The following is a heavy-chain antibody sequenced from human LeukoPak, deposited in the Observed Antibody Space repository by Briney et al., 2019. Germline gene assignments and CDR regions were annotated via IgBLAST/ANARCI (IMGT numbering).Heavy chain of an antibody. V-gene: IGHV3-9*01. CDR2: ISWNSGSI. CDR1: GFTFDDYA. CDR3: ARDLEDYGDHRAFDI. Sequence: LSGRSLRLSCAASGFTFDDYAMHWVRQAPGKGLEWVSGISWNSGSIGYADSVKGRFTISRDNAKNSLYLQMNSLRAEDTAVYYCARDLEDYGDHRAFDIWGQGTMDTVSS. J-gene: IGHJ3*02. D-gene: IGHD4-17*01.